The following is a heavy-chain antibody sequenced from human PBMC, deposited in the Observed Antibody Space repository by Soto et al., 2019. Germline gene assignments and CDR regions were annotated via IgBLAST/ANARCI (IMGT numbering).Heavy chain of an antibody. Sequence: QVQLQESGPGLVKPSGTLSLTCAVSGGSISSSNWWSWVRQPPGKGLEWIGEIYHSGSTNYNPSLKSRVTISVDKSKNQFSLKLSSVTAADTAVYYCARAHSGIAVAPYYYYGMDVWGQGTTVTVSS. CDR1: GGSISSSNW. V-gene: IGHV4-4*02. CDR2: IYHSGST. D-gene: IGHD6-19*01. J-gene: IGHJ6*02. CDR3: ARAHSGIAVAPYYYYGMDV.